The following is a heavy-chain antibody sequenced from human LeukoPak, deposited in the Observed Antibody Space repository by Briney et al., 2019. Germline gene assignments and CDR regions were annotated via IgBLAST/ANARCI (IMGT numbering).Heavy chain of an antibody. J-gene: IGHJ5*02. V-gene: IGHV4-34*01. Sequence: PSETLSLTCAVYGGSFSGYYWSWIRQPPGKGLEWIGEINHSGSTNYNPSLKSRVTISVDTSKNQFSLKLSSVTAADTAVYYCARVIQGRFNPWGQGTLVTVSS. CDR3: ARVIQGRFNP. CDR1: GGSFSGYY. CDR2: INHSGST.